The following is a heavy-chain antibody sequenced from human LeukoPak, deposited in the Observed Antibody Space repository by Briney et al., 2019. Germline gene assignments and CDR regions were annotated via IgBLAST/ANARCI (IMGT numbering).Heavy chain of an antibody. J-gene: IGHJ4*02. Sequence: GASVKVSCKASGYTFTGYYMHWVRQAPGQGLEWMGWINPNSGGTNYAQKFQGRVTMTRDTSISTAYMELSRLRSDDTAVYYCARVLRWDGELIDYWGQGTLVTVSS. V-gene: IGHV1-2*02. CDR3: ARVLRWDGELIDY. D-gene: IGHD1-26*01. CDR1: GYTFTGYY. CDR2: INPNSGGT.